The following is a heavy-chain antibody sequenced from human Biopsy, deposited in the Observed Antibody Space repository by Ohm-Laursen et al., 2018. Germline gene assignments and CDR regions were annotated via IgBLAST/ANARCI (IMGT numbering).Heavy chain of an antibody. CDR1: GFTFSNYG. Sequence: SLRLSCTASGFTFSNYGIHWVRQAPGKGLEWVSFITNTGRTVYADPVKGRFTISRDNADNSLHLQMKSLRAEDTAVYYCARELGNGMDVWGQGTPVTVSS. CDR3: ARELGNGMDV. J-gene: IGHJ6*02. V-gene: IGHV3-48*04. CDR2: ITNTGRTV.